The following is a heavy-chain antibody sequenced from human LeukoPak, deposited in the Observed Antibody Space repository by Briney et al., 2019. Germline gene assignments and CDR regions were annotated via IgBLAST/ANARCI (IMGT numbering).Heavy chain of an antibody. CDR2: ISSSSSTI. CDR3: AKDFGFWSPRALFDP. J-gene: IGHJ5*02. D-gene: IGHD3-3*01. CDR1: GFTFSSYS. Sequence: PGGSLRLSCAASGFTFSSYSMNWVRQAPGKGLEWVSYISSSSSTIYYADSVKGRFTISRDNAKNSLYLQMNSLRAEDTAVYYCAKDFGFWSPRALFDPWGQGTLVAVSS. V-gene: IGHV3-48*04.